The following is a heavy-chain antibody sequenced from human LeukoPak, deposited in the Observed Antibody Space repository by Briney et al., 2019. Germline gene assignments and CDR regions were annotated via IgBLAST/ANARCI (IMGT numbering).Heavy chain of an antibody. D-gene: IGHD4-17*01. CDR3: ARHGHGAKFDY. CDR1: GGSVTSYGYY. CDR2: ISYGQTT. V-gene: IGHV4-39*01. Sequence: SETLSLTCTVSGGSVTSYGYYWGWIRQPPGKGLEWFGSISYGQTTYFNPSLQSRVTISVDTSKNQFSLNLGSVTAADTALYYCARHGHGAKFDYWGQGTLVTVSS. J-gene: IGHJ4*02.